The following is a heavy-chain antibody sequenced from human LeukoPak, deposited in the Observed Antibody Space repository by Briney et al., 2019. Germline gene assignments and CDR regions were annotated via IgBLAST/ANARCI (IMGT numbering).Heavy chain of an antibody. CDR2: IYYSGST. CDR3: AKNKGGNYDISTGSPWGMDV. CDR1: GGSISSGGYY. J-gene: IGHJ6*02. D-gene: IGHD3-9*01. Sequence: SETLSLTCTVSGGSISSGGYYWSWIRQHPGKGLEWIRYIYYSGSTYYNPSLKSRVTISVDTSKNQFSLKLSSVTAADTAVYYCAKNKGGNYDISTGSPWGMDVWGQGTTVTVSS. V-gene: IGHV4-31*03.